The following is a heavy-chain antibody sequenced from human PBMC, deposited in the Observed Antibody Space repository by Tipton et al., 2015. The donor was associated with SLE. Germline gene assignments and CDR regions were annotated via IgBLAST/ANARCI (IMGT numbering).Heavy chain of an antibody. CDR1: GGSITNYY. CDR2: IYYTGNT. V-gene: IGHV4-59*01. CDR3: ARERGEWLQNTYHTDV. J-gene: IGHJ6*03. D-gene: IGHD5-24*01. Sequence: TLSLTCTVSGGSITNYYWTWIRQTPGKGLGWIGNIYYTGNTNYNPSLKSRVTISIDTSKDQFSLQVTSVTAADTAVYYCARERGEWLQNTYHTDVWGKGTTVTVSS.